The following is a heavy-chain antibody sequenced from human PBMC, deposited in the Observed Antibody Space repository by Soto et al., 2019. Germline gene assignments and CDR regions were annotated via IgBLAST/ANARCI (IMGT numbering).Heavy chain of an antibody. D-gene: IGHD6-6*01. V-gene: IGHV3-33*01. CDR2: IWYDGSNK. CDR3: ARDLVAGGAIAAYTFDI. Sequence: GGSLRLSCAASGFTFSSYGMHWVRQAPGKGLEWVAVIWYDGSNKYYADSVKGRFTISRDNSKNTLYLQMNSLRAEDTAVYYCARDLVAGGAIAAYTFDIWGQGTMVTVSS. CDR1: GFTFSSYG. J-gene: IGHJ3*02.